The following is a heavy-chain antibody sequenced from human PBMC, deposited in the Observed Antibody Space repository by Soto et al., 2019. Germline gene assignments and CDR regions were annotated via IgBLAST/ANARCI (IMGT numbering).Heavy chain of an antibody. CDR3: TRALLKSLDY. J-gene: IGHJ4*02. CDR2: IHYSGTT. CDR1: GASSGTSYW. D-gene: IGHD3-9*01. V-gene: IGHV4-4*02. Sequence: QVQLQESGPGLVKPSGTLSLTCAVSGASSGTSYWWSWVRQSPGKGLEWIGEIHYSGTTNYNPSLKSRVTISLDKSKNQFSLNLNSVTAADTAMYYCTRALLKSLDYWGQGTLVTVSS.